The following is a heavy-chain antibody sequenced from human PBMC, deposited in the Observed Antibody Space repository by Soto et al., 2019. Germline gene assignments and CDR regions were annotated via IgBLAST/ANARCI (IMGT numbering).Heavy chain of an antibody. CDR1: GYTFTSYG. V-gene: IGHV1-18*01. J-gene: IGHJ6*03. Sequence: QVQLVQSGAEVKKPGASVKVSCKASGYTFTSYGISWVRQAPGQGLEWMGWISAYNGNTNYAQKLQGRVTMTTDTSTSTAYMELRSLRSDDTAVYYCAATRYNWNDGYYYYYMDVWGKGTTVTVSS. CDR3: AATRYNWNDGYYYYYMDV. CDR2: ISAYNGNT. D-gene: IGHD1-1*01.